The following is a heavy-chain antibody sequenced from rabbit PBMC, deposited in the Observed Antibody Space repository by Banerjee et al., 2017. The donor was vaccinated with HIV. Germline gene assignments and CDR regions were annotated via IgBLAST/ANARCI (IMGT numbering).Heavy chain of an antibody. CDR1: GFSFSNNYW. J-gene: IGHJ4*01. CDR2: IYGGSSGST. V-gene: IGHV1S40*01. CDR3: ARVPGNSYYVFNL. D-gene: IGHD8-1*01. Sequence: QSLEESGGDLVKPGASLTLTCTASGFSFSNNYWICWVRQAPGKGLEWIACIYGGSSGSTYYASWAKGRFTISKTSSTTVTLQVTSLTAADTATYFCARVPGNSYYVFNLWGQGTLVTVS.